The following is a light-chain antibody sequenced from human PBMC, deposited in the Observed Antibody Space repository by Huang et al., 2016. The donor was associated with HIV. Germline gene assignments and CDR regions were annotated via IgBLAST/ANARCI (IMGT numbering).Light chain of an antibody. CDR1: QGISNY. CDR3: QQNHSTPFT. V-gene: IGKV1-39*01. Sequence: DIQMAQSPSSLSAYVGDSVTITCRASQGISNYLHWYQHKPGKAPKLLIYAASALQGGVPSRFSGSGSGTDYTLTIHNVQPEDFATYYCQQNHSTPFTFGQGTRLDIK. CDR2: AAS. J-gene: IGKJ5*01.